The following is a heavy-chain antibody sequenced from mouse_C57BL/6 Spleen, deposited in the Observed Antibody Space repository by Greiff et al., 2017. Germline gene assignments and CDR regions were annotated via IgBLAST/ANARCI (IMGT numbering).Heavy chain of an antibody. Sequence: VQLQQPGAELVKPGASVKLSCKASGYTFTSYWMQWVKQRPGQGLEWIGEIDPSDSYTNYNQKFKGKATLTVDPSSSTAYMQLSSLTSEDSAVYYCAGGSSYEAYWGQGTTLTVSS. J-gene: IGHJ2*01. D-gene: IGHD1-1*01. CDR1: GYTFTSYW. CDR3: AGGSSYEAY. CDR2: IDPSDSYT. V-gene: IGHV1-50*01.